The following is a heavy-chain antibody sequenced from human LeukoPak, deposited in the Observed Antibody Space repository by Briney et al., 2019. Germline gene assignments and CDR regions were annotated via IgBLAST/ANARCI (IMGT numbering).Heavy chain of an antibody. J-gene: IGHJ5*02. CDR1: GCTFTSYY. V-gene: IGHV1-46*01. Sequence: ASVKVSCKASGCTFTSYYMHWVRQAPGQGLEWMGIINPSGGSTSYAQKFQGRVTMTRDTSTSTVYMELSSLRSEDTAVYYCARAPSQPYWFDPWGQGTLVTVSS. CDR3: ARAPSQPYWFDP. CDR2: INPSGGST.